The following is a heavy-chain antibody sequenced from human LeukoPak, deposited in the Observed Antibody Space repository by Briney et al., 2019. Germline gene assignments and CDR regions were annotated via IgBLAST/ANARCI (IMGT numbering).Heavy chain of an antibody. CDR2: ISYGGSNK. Sequence: GGSLRLSCAASGFTFSSYGMHWVRQAPGKGLEWVAVISYGGSNKYYADSVKGRFTISRDNSKNTLYLQMNSLRAEDTALYYCARGQAVAINYWGQGTLVTVSS. CDR1: GFTFSSYG. CDR3: ARGQAVAINY. J-gene: IGHJ4*02. D-gene: IGHD6-19*01. V-gene: IGHV3-30*03.